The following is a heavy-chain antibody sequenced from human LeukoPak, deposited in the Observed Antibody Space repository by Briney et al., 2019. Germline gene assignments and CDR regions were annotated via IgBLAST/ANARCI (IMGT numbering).Heavy chain of an antibody. CDR3: ASVEDTGYDY. J-gene: IGHJ4*02. V-gene: IGHV4-30-4*07. CDR1: GGSISSGGYS. D-gene: IGHD5-18*01. Sequence: PSQTLSLTCAVSGGSISSGGYSWSWIRQPPGKGLEWIGYIYYIGSTYYNPSLKSRVTISVDTSKNQFSLKLSSVTAADTAVYYCASVEDTGYDYWGQGTLVTVSS. CDR2: IYYIGST.